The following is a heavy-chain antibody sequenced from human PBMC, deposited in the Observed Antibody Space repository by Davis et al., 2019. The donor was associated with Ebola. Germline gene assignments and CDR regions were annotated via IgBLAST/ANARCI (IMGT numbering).Heavy chain of an antibody. Sequence: GESLKISCAASGFTFSSYGMSWVRQAPGKGLEWVSGISGSGGRTYYADSVKGRFTISRDNSKNTLYLQMNSLRAEDTAVYYCAKSHGYCSGGNRYGYYYYGMDVWGKGTTVTVSS. CDR3: AKSHGYCSGGNRYGYYYYGMDV. V-gene: IGHV3-23*01. J-gene: IGHJ6*04. CDR1: GFTFSSYG. CDR2: ISGSGGRT. D-gene: IGHD2-15*01.